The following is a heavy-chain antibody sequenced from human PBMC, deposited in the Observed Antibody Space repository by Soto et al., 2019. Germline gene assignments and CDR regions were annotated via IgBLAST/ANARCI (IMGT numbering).Heavy chain of an antibody. CDR1: CCSINSYY. J-gene: IGHJ4*02. CDR2: IYYSGST. Sequence: SETLSLTCTVSCCSINSYYGSWIRQPPGKGLEWIGYIYYSGSTNYNPSLKSRVTISVDTSKNQFSLKLSSVTAADTAVYYCARHSSLYSSSWLDYWGQGTLVTVSS. V-gene: IGHV4-59*08. D-gene: IGHD6-13*01. CDR3: ARHSSLYSSSWLDY.